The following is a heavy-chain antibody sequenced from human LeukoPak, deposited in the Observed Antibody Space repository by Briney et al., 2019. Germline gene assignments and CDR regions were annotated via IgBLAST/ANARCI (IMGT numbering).Heavy chain of an antibody. CDR1: GYTFTGYY. D-gene: IGHD3-10*02. Sequence: ASVKVSCKTSGYTFTGYYIHWMRQAPGQGPEWMGWMNPDNGGSTYAQNCQGRVSIIRDTSVSTAYLELSSLKSDATAVYYCARDRGIAGTMLLFGYWGQGTLVTVSS. CDR2: MNPDNGGS. J-gene: IGHJ4*02. V-gene: IGHV1-2*02. CDR3: ARDRGIAGTMLLFGY.